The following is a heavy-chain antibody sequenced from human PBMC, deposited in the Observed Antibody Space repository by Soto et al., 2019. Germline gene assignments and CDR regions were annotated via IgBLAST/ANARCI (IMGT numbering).Heavy chain of an antibody. D-gene: IGHD1-1*01. V-gene: IGHV1-2*02. CDR1: GYSFTGTY. CDR2: INPNSGDT. J-gene: IGHJ4*02. Sequence: ASVKVSCKASGYSFTGTYMHWVRQAPGQGLEWMGWINPNSGDTNYAQKFQGRVTMTRDTCISTAYMELSRLRSDDTAVYYCARDRTGTADYWGQGTLVTVSS. CDR3: ARDRTGTADY.